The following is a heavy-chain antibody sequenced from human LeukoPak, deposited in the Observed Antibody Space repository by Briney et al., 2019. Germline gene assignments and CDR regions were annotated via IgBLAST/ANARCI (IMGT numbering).Heavy chain of an antibody. J-gene: IGHJ4*02. CDR2: IYDSGST. D-gene: IGHD3-10*01. CDR1: GGSISGYY. CDR3: AGGRVLVWFGEIDY. V-gene: IGHV4-59*01. Sequence: PSETLSLTCTVSGGSISGYYWSWIRQPPGKALEWIGYIYDSGSTKYNPSLKSRVTISVDTSKNQFSLKLNSVTAADTAVYYCAGGRVLVWFGEIDYWGQGTLVTVSS.